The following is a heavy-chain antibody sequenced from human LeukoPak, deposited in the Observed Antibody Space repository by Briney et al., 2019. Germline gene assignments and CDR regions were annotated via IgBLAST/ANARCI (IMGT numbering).Heavy chain of an antibody. CDR2: IIPIFGTA. Sequence: ASVKVSCKASGGTFSSYAISWVRQAPGQGLEWMGGIIPIFGTANYAQKFQGRVTITADESTSTAYMELSSLRSEDTAVYYCARDSNIAAVSLQTLVDWGQGTLVTVSS. V-gene: IGHV1-69*01. J-gene: IGHJ4*02. CDR3: ARDSNIAAVSLQTLVD. D-gene: IGHD6-13*01. CDR1: GGTFSSYA.